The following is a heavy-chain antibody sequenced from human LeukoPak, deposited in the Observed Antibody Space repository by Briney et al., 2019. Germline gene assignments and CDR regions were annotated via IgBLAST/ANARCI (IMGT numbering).Heavy chain of an antibody. CDR3: ARDGPYDFWSGYHYYYYYYMDV. J-gene: IGHJ6*03. D-gene: IGHD3-3*01. Sequence: SETLSLTCTVSGGSISCYYWSWIRQPAGKGLEWIGRIYTSGSTNYNPSLKSRVTMSVDTSKNQFSLKLSSVTAADTAVYYCARDGPYDFWSGYHYYYYYYMDVWGKGTTVTVSS. CDR1: GGSISCYY. CDR2: IYTSGST. V-gene: IGHV4-4*07.